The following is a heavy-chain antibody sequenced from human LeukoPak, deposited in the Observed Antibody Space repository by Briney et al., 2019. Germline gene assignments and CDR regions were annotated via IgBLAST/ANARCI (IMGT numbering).Heavy chain of an antibody. D-gene: IGHD3-10*01. CDR1: GFTFDDYA. Sequence: GGSLRLSCAASGFTFDDYAMHWVRHAPGKGLEWVSGISWNSGSIGYADSVKGRFTISRDNAKNSLYLQMNSLRAEDTALYYCAKDTDSYYYGSGSGFDYWGQGTLVTVSS. CDR2: ISWNSGSI. V-gene: IGHV3-9*01. J-gene: IGHJ4*02. CDR3: AKDTDSYYYGSGSGFDY.